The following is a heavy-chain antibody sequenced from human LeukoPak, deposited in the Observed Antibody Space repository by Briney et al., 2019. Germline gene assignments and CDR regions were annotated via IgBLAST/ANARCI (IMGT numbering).Heavy chain of an antibody. CDR3: ATSLLTGYTLDY. V-gene: IGHV1-2*02. Sequence: ASVKVSCKASGYTFTGYYMRWVRQAPGQGLEWMGWINPNSGGTNYAQKFQGRVTMTRDTSISTAYMELSRLRSDDTAVYYCATSLLTGYTLDYWGQGTLVTVSS. J-gene: IGHJ4*02. D-gene: IGHD3-9*01. CDR2: INPNSGGT. CDR1: GYTFTGYY.